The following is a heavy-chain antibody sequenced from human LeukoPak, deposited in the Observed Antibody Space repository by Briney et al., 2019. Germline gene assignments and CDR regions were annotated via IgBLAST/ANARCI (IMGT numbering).Heavy chain of an antibody. CDR1: GYTFTSYG. D-gene: IGHD3-16*01. J-gene: IGHJ6*03. CDR2: FNPNSGGT. Sequence: ASVKVSCKASGYTFTSYGISWVRQAPGQGLEWMGWFNPNSGGTYYAQKFQGRVTMTRDTSISTAYMELSRLRSDDTAVYYCARDMMSPSHYYCMDVWGKGTTVAVSS. CDR3: ARDMMSPSHYYCMDV. V-gene: IGHV1-2*02.